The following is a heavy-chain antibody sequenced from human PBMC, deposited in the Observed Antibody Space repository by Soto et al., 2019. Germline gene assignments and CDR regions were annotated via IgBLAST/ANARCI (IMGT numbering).Heavy chain of an antibody. CDR2: IYWYDDK. CDR3: AHLTYYFDSSAYYWYFDL. CDR1: GFSLSTSGVG. D-gene: IGHD3-22*01. V-gene: IGHV2-5*01. Sequence: QITLKESGPTLVKPTQTLTLTCTFSGFSLSTSGVGVGWIRQPQGKALEWLALIYWYDDKRYSPSLKSRLTITKDTSKNQVVLTMTNMVPVDTATYYCAHLTYYFDSSAYYWYFDLWDRGTLVTVSS. J-gene: IGHJ2*01.